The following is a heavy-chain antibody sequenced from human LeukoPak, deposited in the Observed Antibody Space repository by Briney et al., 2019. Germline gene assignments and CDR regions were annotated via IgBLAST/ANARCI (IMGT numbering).Heavy chain of an antibody. J-gene: IGHJ4*02. CDR3: ARVAGEIATSRPLHFDY. CDR1: GFTFSSYG. D-gene: IGHD5-24*01. CDR2: ISGSGGNA. V-gene: IGHV3-23*01. Sequence: GGSLRLSCAASGFTFSSYGMSWVHQAPGKGLEWVPAISGSGGNAYYADSVKGRFTISRDNSKNTLYLQMNSLRAGDTAVYYCARVAGEIATSRPLHFDYWGQGTLVTVSS.